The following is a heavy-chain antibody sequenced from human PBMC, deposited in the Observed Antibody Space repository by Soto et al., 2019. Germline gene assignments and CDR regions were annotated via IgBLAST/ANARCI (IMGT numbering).Heavy chain of an antibody. V-gene: IGHV1-69*01. CDR2: IIPIHGTT. D-gene: IGHD3-16*01. J-gene: IGHJ4*02. Sequence: QMGQSGAEVRKPGSSVKVSCKPSGGSLTSYPMAWVRQAPGQGFEWMGGIIPIHGTTEYAQKFQGRVTITADESTNRATLELTGLTSEDTAVYYCERGWGLVSWGQGTLVTVSS. CDR1: GGSLTSYP. CDR3: ERGWGLVS.